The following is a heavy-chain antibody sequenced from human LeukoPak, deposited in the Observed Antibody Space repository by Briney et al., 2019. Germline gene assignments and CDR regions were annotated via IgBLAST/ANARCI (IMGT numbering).Heavy chain of an antibody. CDR1: GFTFNTYT. D-gene: IGHD3-3*01. V-gene: IGHV3-53*01. J-gene: IGHJ6*02. Sequence: QSGGSLRLSCAASGFTFNTYTMNWVRQAPGKGLEWVSVIYSGGSTYYADSVKGRFTISRDNSKNTLYLQMNSLRAEDTAVYYCARVNRDFWSGYYYYGMDVWGQGTTVTVSS. CDR2: IYSGGST. CDR3: ARVNRDFWSGYYYYGMDV.